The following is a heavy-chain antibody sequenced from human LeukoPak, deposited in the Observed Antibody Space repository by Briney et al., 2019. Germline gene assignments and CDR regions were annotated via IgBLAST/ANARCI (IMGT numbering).Heavy chain of an antibody. CDR3: AKGLRLGELSSGFDY. D-gene: IGHD3-16*02. CDR1: GFTFSNYA. CDR2: ISNSGGSA. J-gene: IGHJ4*02. Sequence: GGSLRLSCGAPGFTFSNYAMSWVRPAPGKGLEWVSGISNSGGSAYYADSVKGRFTISRDNSRNTLYLQMNSLRAEDTALYYCAKGLRLGELSSGFDYWGQGTLVTVSS. V-gene: IGHV3-23*01.